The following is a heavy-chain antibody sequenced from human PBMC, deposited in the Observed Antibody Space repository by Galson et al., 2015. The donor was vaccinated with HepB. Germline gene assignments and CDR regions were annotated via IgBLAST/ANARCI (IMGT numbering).Heavy chain of an antibody. D-gene: IGHD3-22*01. J-gene: IGHJ4*02. CDR2: FDPEDGET. V-gene: IGHV1-24*01. Sequence: SVKVSCKVSGYTLTELSMHWVRQAPGKGLEWMGGFDPEDGETIYAQKFQGRVTMTEDTSTDTAYMELSSLRSEDTAVYYCATVPCYYDSSGYYRQFDYWGQGTLVTVSS. CDR1: GYTLTELS. CDR3: ATVPCYYDSSGYYRQFDY.